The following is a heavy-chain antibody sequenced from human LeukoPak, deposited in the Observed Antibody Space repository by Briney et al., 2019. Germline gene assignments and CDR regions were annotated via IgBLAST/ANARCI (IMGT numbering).Heavy chain of an antibody. V-gene: IGHV1-18*01. CDR1: GNSFISFA. J-gene: IGHJ4*02. CDR3: AREGLDY. CDR2: ISAYYGTT. Sequence: SGNSFISFAISWVRQAPGQGLEWMGWISAYYGTTNYAQKFKGRVTMTTDTSTSTVYMELRSLRSEDTAFYYCAREGLDYWGQGTLVTVSS.